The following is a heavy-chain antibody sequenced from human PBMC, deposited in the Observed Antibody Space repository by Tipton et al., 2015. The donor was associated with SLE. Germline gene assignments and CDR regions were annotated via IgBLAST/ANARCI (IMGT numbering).Heavy chain of an antibody. CDR2: IRHDGSEK. D-gene: IGHD3-3*01. CDR3: ARGLWSDYLSNYFFYGVDV. V-gene: IGHV3-7*04. CDR1: GFTFSNYW. Sequence: SGFTFSNYWMSWVRQAPGKGLEWVANIRHDGSEKYYVASVEDRFTISRDNAKNSLFLQMNGLRAEDTAVYYCARGLWSDYLSNYFFYGVDVWGQGTTVTVSS. J-gene: IGHJ6*02.